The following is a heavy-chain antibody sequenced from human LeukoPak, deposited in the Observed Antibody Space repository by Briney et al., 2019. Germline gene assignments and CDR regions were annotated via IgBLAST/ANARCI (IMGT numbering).Heavy chain of an antibody. D-gene: IGHD3-22*01. V-gene: IGHV3-9*01. CDR1: GFTFDDYA. J-gene: IGHJ6*02. CDR2: ITWNRDNI. Sequence: GGSLRLSCKVSGFTFDDYAMHWVRQVPGKGLEWVSGITWNRDNIGYGDSVKGRFTVSRDNVTNVLYLQMQSLRPDATALYYCAKDLSSAITSALVLDVWGQGTTVIVSS. CDR3: AKDLSSAITSALVLDV.